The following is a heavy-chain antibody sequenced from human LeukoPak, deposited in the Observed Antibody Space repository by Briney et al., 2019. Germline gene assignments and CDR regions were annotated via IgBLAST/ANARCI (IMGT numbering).Heavy chain of an antibody. Sequence: TGGSLRLSCAASGFTVSSNYMSWVRQAPGKGLEWVSVIYSGGSTYYADSVKGRFTISRDNSKNTLYLQMNSLKAEDTAVYYCARHYDILTGYPPFDYWGQGTLVTVSS. CDR3: ARHYDILTGYPPFDY. D-gene: IGHD3-9*01. J-gene: IGHJ4*02. CDR1: GFTVSSNY. V-gene: IGHV3-66*04. CDR2: IYSGGST.